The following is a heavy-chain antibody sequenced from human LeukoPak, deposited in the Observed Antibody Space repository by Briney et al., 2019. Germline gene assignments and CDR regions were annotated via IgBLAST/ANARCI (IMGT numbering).Heavy chain of an antibody. Sequence: SETLSLTCTVSGGSISSGGYYWSWIRQHPGKGLEWIGYIYYSGSTYYNPSLKSRVTISVDTSKNQFSLKLSSVTAADTAVYYCARAGGALDIVVVVAPPYYFDYWGQGTLVTVSS. CDR3: ARAGGALDIVVVVAPPYYFDY. J-gene: IGHJ4*02. CDR1: GGSISSGGYY. D-gene: IGHD2-15*01. CDR2: IYYSGST. V-gene: IGHV4-31*03.